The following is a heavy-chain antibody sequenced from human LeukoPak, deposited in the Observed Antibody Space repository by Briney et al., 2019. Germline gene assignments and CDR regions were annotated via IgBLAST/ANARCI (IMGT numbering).Heavy chain of an antibody. CDR1: GYSISSGYY. CDR2: IYHSGST. CDR3: AREDHEEYFDY. Sequence: SETLSLTCTVSGYSISSGYYWGWIRQPPGKGLEWIGSIYHSGSTYYNPSLKSRVTISVDTSKNQFSLKLSSVTAADTAVYYCAREDHEEYFDYWGQGTLVTVSS. V-gene: IGHV4-38-2*02. D-gene: IGHD1-14*01. J-gene: IGHJ4*02.